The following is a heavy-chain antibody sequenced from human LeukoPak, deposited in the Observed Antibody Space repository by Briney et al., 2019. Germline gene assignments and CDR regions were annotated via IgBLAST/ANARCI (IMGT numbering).Heavy chain of an antibody. Sequence: ASVKVSCKASGYTFTGYYMHWVRQAPGQGLEWMGWINPNSGGTNYAQKFQGRVTMTRDTSISTAYMELSRLRSDDTAVYYCARVPNWLGAFDIWGQGTMVTVSS. CDR1: GYTFTGYY. CDR2: INPNSGGT. D-gene: IGHD7-27*01. V-gene: IGHV1-2*02. J-gene: IGHJ3*02. CDR3: ARVPNWLGAFDI.